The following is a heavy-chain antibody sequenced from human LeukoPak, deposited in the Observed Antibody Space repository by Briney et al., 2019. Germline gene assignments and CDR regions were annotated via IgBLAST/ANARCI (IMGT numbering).Heavy chain of an antibody. V-gene: IGHV1-2*06. CDR2: INPNSGGT. J-gene: IGHJ4*02. CDR1: GYTFTGYY. Sequence: GASVKVSCKASGYTFTGYYMHWVRQAPGQGLEWMGRINPNSGGTNYAQKFQGRVTMTRDTSISTAYMELSRLRSDDTAVYYRARAYSSSWYYFDYWGQGTLVTVSS. CDR3: ARAYSSSWYYFDY. D-gene: IGHD6-13*01.